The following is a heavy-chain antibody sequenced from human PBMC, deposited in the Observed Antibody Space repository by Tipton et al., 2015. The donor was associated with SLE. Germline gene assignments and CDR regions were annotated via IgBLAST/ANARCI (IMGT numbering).Heavy chain of an antibody. V-gene: IGHV4-59*08. Sequence: LRLSCTVSSGSLSNYYWSWIRQPPGKGLEWIGHIYYSGSTNYNPSLKSRVTISVDKSKNQFSLKLTSVTAADTAVYYCARWIPLTGINVWGQGATVTVSS. CDR1: SGSLSNYY. D-gene: IGHD5-18*01. CDR2: IYYSGST. J-gene: IGHJ6*02. CDR3: ARWIPLTGINV.